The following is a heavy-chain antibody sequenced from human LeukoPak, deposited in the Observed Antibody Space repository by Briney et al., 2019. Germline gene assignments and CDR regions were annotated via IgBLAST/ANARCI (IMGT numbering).Heavy chain of an antibody. CDR1: GFRFRSYG. V-gene: IGHV3-23*01. CDR2: ISGSGRT. D-gene: IGHD5-12*01. CDR3: AKDGAWLRFDD. Sequence: GGSLRLSCATSGFRFRSYGMSWVRQAPGKGLEWVSSISGSGRTYYADSVRGRVTCSRDDSKSAVSLVMNSLRAEDTAVYYCAKDGAWLRFDDWGQGILVTVSS. J-gene: IGHJ4*02.